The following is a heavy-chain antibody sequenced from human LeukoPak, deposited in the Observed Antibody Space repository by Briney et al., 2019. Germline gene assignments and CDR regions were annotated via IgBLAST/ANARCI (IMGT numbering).Heavy chain of an antibody. CDR2: INHSGST. CDR3: ASRQNYYGSGRRSFDY. CDR1: GGSFSGYY. V-gene: IGHV4-34*01. D-gene: IGHD3-10*01. Sequence: SETLSLTCAVYGGSFSGYYWSWIRQPPGKGLEWIGEINHSGSTNYNPSLKSRVTISVDTSKNQFSLKLSSVTAADTAVYYCASRQNYYGSGRRSFDYWGQGPRSPSPQ. J-gene: IGHJ4*02.